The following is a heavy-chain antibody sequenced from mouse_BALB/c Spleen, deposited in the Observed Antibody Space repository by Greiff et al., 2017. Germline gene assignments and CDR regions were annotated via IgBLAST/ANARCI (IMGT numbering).Heavy chain of an antibody. D-gene: IGHD2-4*01. V-gene: IGHV2-2*02. Sequence: VHLVESGPGLVQPSQSLSITCTVSGFSLTSYGVHWVRQSPGQGLEWLGVIWSGGSTDYNAAFISRLSISKDNSKSQVFFKMNSLQANDTAIYYCARSSYYDPFAYWGQGTLVTVSA. J-gene: IGHJ3*01. CDR1: GFSLTSYG. CDR2: IWSGGST. CDR3: ARSSYYDPFAY.